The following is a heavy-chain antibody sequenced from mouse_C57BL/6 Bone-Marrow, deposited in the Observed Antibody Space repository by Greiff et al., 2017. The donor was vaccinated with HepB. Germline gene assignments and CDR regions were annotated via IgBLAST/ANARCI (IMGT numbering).Heavy chain of an antibody. CDR2: ISDGGSYT. J-gene: IGHJ4*01. V-gene: IGHV5-4*01. CDR3: ARDYDYGSTYYYAMDY. CDR1: GFTFSSYA. D-gene: IGHD1-1*01. Sequence: EVQLVESGGGLVKPGGSLKLSCAASGFTFSSYAMSWVRQTPEKRLEWVATISDGGSYTYYPDNVKGRFTISRDNAKNNLNLQMRHLKSEDTAMDYCARDYDYGSTYYYAMDYWGQGTSVTVTS.